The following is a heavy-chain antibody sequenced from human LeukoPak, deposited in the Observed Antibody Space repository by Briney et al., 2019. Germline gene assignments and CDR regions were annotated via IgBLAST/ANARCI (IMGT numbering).Heavy chain of an antibody. CDR2: IYDYGTT. J-gene: IGHJ4*02. CDR1: GGSIINYY. D-gene: IGHD6-13*01. Sequence: SSETLSLTCNASGGSIINYYWTWVRQPPGKGLEWIGYIYDYGTTNYNPSLKSRVTISVDTSKNQFSLSLTSVTAADTAVYYCARGIRYGNDFWGQGTLVTVSS. CDR3: ARGIRYGNDF. V-gene: IGHV4-59*01.